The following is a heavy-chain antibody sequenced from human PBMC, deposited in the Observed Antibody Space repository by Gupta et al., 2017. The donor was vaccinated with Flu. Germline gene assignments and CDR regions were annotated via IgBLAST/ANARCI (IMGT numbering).Heavy chain of an antibody. V-gene: IGHV3-9*01. J-gene: IGHJ4*02. CDR1: GFTFADYA. D-gene: IGHD2-2*01. CDR2: ISWNSGSI. CDR3: AKDTSSSSSSPEGFDY. Sequence: EVQLVESGGGLVQPGRSLRLSCAASGFTFADYAMHWVRQAPGKGLEWVSGISWNSGSIGYADSVKGRFTISRDNAKNSLYLQMNSLRAEDTXLXYCAKDTSSSSSSPEGFDYWGQGTLVTVSS.